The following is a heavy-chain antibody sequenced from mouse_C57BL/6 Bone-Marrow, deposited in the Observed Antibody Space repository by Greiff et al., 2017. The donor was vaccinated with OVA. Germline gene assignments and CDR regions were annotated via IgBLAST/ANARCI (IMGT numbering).Heavy chain of an antibody. V-gene: IGHV1-81*01. CDR1: GYTFTSYG. J-gene: IGHJ2*01. CDR2: IYPRSGNT. Sequence: QVQLQQSGAELARPGASVKLSCKASGYTFTSYGISWVKQRTGQGLEWIVDIYPRSGNTYYNEKFKGKATLTVDKSSSTAYMELRSLTAEDSARYYGARGGESDYWGQGTTLTVSS. CDR3: ARGGESDY.